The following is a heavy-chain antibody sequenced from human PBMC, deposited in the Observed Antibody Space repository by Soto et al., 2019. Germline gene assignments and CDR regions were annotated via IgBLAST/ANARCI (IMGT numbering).Heavy chain of an antibody. CDR3: ARAPYYYYGMAV. V-gene: IGHV1-2*04. Sequence: ASVKVSCKASGYTFTGYYMHWVRQAPGQGLEWMGWINPNSGGTNYAQKFQGWVTMTRDTSISTAYMELSRLGSDDTAMYYCARAPYYYYGMAVWGQGTTVTVSS. CDR1: GYTFTGYY. CDR2: INPNSGGT. J-gene: IGHJ6*02.